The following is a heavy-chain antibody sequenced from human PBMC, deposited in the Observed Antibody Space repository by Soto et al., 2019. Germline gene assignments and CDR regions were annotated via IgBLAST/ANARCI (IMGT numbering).Heavy chain of an antibody. CDR2: FNYSGST. CDR1: GGSITSGGYY. D-gene: IGHD2-15*01. CDR3: ARDRCSGGSCYSSYYYYGMDV. V-gene: IGHV4-31*03. J-gene: IGHJ6*02. Sequence: QVQLQESGPGLVKPSQTLSLTGTFSGGSITSGGYYWSWIGQHPGKALEWIGSFNYSGSTYYNPSLKSRVTISVDTSKNQFSLKLSSVTAADTAVYYCARDRCSGGSCYSSYYYYGMDVWGQGTTVTVSS.